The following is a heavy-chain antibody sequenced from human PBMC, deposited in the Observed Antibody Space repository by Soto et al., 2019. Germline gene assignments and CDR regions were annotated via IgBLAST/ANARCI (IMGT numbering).Heavy chain of an antibody. CDR1: GGSISSGGYY. J-gene: IGHJ1*01. CDR3: ARGTVNLFDPIDYFEH. Sequence: QVRLQESGPGLVKPSQTLSLTCTVSGGSISSGGYYWSWIRQHPGKGLEWIGYIYYSGSTYYNPSLKSRITISGDTSKNQFSLKLSSVTAADTAMYYCARGTVNLFDPIDYFEHWGQGTLVTVSS. D-gene: IGHD3-9*01. CDR2: IYYSGST. V-gene: IGHV4-31*03.